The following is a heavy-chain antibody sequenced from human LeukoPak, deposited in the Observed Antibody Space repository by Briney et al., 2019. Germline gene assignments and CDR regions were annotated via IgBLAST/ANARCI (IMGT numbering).Heavy chain of an antibody. CDR3: ARLFESGWYLDY. J-gene: IGHJ4*02. Sequence: NPGESLQISCKGSGSIFTSYWIGWVRQLPGKGLEWMGIIYPGDSDTRYSPSFQGQVTISADKSISTAYLQWSSLKASDTAMYYCARLFESGWYLDYWGQGTLVTVSS. CDR1: GSIFTSYW. V-gene: IGHV5-51*01. D-gene: IGHD6-19*01. CDR2: IYPGDSDT.